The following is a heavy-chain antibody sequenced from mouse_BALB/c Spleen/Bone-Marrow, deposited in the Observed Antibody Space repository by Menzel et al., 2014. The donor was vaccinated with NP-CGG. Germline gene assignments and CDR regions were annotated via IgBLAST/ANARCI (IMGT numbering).Heavy chain of an antibody. V-gene: IGHV14-3*02. CDR2: IDPANGNT. D-gene: IGHD2-3*01. CDR1: GFNIKDTY. CDR3: ARGLLQYYYAMDY. Sequence: VHVKQSGAELVKPGASVKLSCTASGFNIKDTYMHWVKQRPEQGLEWIGRIDPANGNTKYDPKLQGKATITADTSSNTAYLQLSSLTSEDTAVYYCARGLLQYYYAMDYWGQGTSVTVSS. J-gene: IGHJ4*01.